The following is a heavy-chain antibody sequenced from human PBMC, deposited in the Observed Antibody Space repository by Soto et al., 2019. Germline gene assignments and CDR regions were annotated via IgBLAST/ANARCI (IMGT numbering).Heavy chain of an antibody. J-gene: IGHJ6*02. CDR3: ASAKGDYYGSGSYYLYYYYGMDV. Sequence: GGSLRLSCAASGFTFSSYSMNWVRQAPGKGLEWVSSISSSSSYIYYADSVKGRFTISRDNAKNSLYLQMNSLRAEDTAVYYCASAKGDYYGSGSYYLYYYYGMDVWGQGTTVTVSS. CDR2: ISSSSSYI. V-gene: IGHV3-21*01. CDR1: GFTFSSYS. D-gene: IGHD3-10*01.